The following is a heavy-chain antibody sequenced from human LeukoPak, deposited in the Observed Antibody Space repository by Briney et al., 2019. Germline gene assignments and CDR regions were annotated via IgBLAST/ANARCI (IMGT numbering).Heavy chain of an antibody. Sequence: GGSLRLSCAASGFTFSTCHIHWVRQAPGKGLEWVALIWYDGSKTYYADSVKGRFTVSRDNSKNTLYLQMNSLRAEDTAVYYCAKDSNDYGDYNYLDFCGQGTLVTVSS. V-gene: IGHV3-33*06. D-gene: IGHD4-17*01. CDR2: IWYDGSKT. CDR3: AKDSNDYGDYNYLDF. J-gene: IGHJ4*02. CDR1: GFTFSTCH.